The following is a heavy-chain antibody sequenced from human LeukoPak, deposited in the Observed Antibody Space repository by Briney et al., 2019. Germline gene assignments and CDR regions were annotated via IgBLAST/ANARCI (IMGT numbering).Heavy chain of an antibody. CDR2: IYYSGRT. V-gene: IGHV4-59*01. CDR1: GGSISSYY. J-gene: IGHJ5*02. D-gene: IGHD3-16*02. Sequence: ASETLSLTCSASGGSISSYYWSWIRQPPGRGLEWIGYIYYSGRTSYNPSLKSRVTISVDTSKNQFSLRLSSVTAADTAVYYCARVGYDYVWGSYRPNWFDPWGQGTLVTVSS. CDR3: ARVGYDYVWGSYRPNWFDP.